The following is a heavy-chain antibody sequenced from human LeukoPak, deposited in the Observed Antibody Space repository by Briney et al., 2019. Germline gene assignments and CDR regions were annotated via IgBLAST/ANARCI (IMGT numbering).Heavy chain of an antibody. V-gene: IGHV3-7*01. Sequence: GGSLRLSCAASGFTFSSYWMSWVRQAPGKGLEWVANIKQDGSEKYYADSVKGRFTISRDNSKNTLYLQMNSLRAEDTAVYYCARSGYVSSGWFDPWGQGTLVTVSS. CDR3: ARSGYVSSGWFDP. CDR1: GFTFSSYW. D-gene: IGHD5-12*01. J-gene: IGHJ5*02. CDR2: IKQDGSEK.